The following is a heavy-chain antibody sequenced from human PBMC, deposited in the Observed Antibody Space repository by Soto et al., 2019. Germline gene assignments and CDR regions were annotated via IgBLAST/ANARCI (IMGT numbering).Heavy chain of an antibody. CDR2: IWYDGSNK. Sequence: GGSLRLSCAASGFTFSSYGMHWVRQAPGKGLEWVAVIWYDGSNKYYADSVKGRFTISRDNSKNTLYLQMNSLRAEDTAVYYCARGDYVSYYYYGMDVWGQGTTVTVSS. CDR3: ARGDYVSYYYYGMDV. CDR1: GFTFSSYG. D-gene: IGHD4-17*01. J-gene: IGHJ6*02. V-gene: IGHV3-33*01.